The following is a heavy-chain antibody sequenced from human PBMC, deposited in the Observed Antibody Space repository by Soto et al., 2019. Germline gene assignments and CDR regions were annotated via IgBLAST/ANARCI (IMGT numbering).Heavy chain of an antibody. CDR1: GFTFSSYW. D-gene: IGHD6-13*01. CDR3: AREEHSTWVH. CDR2: IKQDGSDK. V-gene: IGHV3-7*01. Sequence: GSLRLSCAASGFTFSSYWMTWVRQAPGKGPEWVASIKQDGSDKFYVDSVKGRFTISKDNAKNSLYLQMDSLRAEDTALYYRAREEHSTWVHWGQGTLVTVSS. J-gene: IGHJ4*02.